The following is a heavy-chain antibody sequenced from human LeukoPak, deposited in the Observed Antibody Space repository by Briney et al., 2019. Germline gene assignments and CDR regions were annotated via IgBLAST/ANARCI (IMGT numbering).Heavy chain of an antibody. D-gene: IGHD4-17*01. Sequence: GGALRLSCAASGFTFISYGMHWVRQAPGKGLAGVAFIRYDGSNKYYADSVKGRFTISRDNSKNTLYLQMNSLRAEDTAVYYCANSQGYGDYVDAFDIWGQGTMVTVSS. CDR1: GFTFISYG. J-gene: IGHJ3*02. CDR2: IRYDGSNK. CDR3: ANSQGYGDYVDAFDI. V-gene: IGHV3-30*02.